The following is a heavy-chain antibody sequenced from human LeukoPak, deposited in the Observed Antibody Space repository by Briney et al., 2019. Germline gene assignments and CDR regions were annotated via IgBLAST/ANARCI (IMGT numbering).Heavy chain of an antibody. D-gene: IGHD2-15*01. CDR2: IYYSGKT. Sequence: PSETLSLTCIVSGDSISSSSFYWAWIRQPPGKGLEWITSIYYSGKTYYNPSLKSRVTISVDSSKNQFSLKLSSVTAADTAVYYCARHRSGGSCYSCPLDFWGQGTLVTVSS. CDR3: ARHRSGGSCYSCPLDF. V-gene: IGHV4-39*01. CDR1: GDSISSSSFY. J-gene: IGHJ4*02.